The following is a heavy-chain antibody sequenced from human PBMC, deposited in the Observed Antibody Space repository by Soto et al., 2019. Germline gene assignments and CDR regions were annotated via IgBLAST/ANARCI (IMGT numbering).Heavy chain of an antibody. D-gene: IGHD1-26*01. CDR2: INPNSGGT. Sequence: ASVKVSCKASGYTFTGYYMHCVRQAPGQGLEWMGWINPNSGGTNYAQKFQGWVTMTRDTSISTAYMELNSLRAEDAAVYYCAKGLSGSQYYYYGMDVWGQGTTVTVSS. CDR3: AKGLSGSQYYYYGMDV. J-gene: IGHJ6*02. V-gene: IGHV1-2*04. CDR1: GYTFTGYY.